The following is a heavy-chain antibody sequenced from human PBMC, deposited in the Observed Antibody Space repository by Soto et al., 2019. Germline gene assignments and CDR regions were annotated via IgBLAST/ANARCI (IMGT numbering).Heavy chain of an antibody. CDR1: GYTFTSYD. Sequence: ASVKVSCKASGYTFTSYDINWVRQATGQGLEWMGWMNPNSGNTGYAQKFQGRVTMTRNTSISTAYMELSRLRSQDTAVYYCARMIGYSYGYYYFDYWGQGTLVTVSS. D-gene: IGHD5-18*01. CDR2: MNPNSGNT. J-gene: IGHJ4*02. CDR3: ARMIGYSYGYYYFDY. V-gene: IGHV1-8*01.